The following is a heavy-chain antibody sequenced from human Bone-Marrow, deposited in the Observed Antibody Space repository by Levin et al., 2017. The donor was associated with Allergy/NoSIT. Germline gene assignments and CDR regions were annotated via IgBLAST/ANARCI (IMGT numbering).Heavy chain of an antibody. CDR1: GFTFSSYS. J-gene: IGHJ6*02. CDR2: ISSSSSTI. V-gene: IGHV3-48*01. D-gene: IGHD3-10*01. CDR3: ARENGSGSYHSHLHYYYYGMDV. Sequence: GGSLRLSCAASGFTFSSYSMNWVRQAPGKGLEWVSYISSSSSTIYYADSVKGRFTISRDNAKNSLYLQMNSLRAEDTAVYYCARENGSGSYHSHLHYYYYGMDVWGQGTTVTVSS.